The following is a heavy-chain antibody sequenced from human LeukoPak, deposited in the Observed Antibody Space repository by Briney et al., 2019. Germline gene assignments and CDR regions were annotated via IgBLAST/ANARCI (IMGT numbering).Heavy chain of an antibody. J-gene: IGHJ4*02. D-gene: IGHD6-13*01. CDR1: GGSISSSNW. CDR3: ARDPKRQLDPLDY. V-gene: IGHV4-4*02. CDR2: IYHSGST. Sequence: SGTLSLTCAVSGGSISSSNWWSWVRQPPGKGLEWIGEIYHSGSTNYNPSLKSRVTISVDKSKNQFSLKLSSVTAADTAVYYCARDPKRQLDPLDYWGQGTLVTVSS.